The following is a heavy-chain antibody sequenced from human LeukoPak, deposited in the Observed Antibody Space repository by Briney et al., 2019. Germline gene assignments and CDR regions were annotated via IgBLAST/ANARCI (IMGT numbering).Heavy chain of an antibody. CDR3: AKGNSGSYRFDAFDI. J-gene: IGHJ3*02. V-gene: IGHV3-30*02. CDR1: GFTFSSYG. CDR2: IRYDGSNK. D-gene: IGHD1-26*01. Sequence: QPGGSLILSCAASGFTFSSYGMHWVRQAPGKGVEWVAFIRYDGSNKYYADSVKGRFTISRDNSKNTLYLQMNSLRAEDTAVYYCAKGNSGSYRFDAFDIWGQGTMVTVSS.